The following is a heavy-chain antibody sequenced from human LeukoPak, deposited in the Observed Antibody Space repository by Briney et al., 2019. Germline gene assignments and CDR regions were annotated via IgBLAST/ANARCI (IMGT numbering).Heavy chain of an antibody. Sequence: PGGSLRLSCAASGFTFSSYAMSWVSQAPGKGLEWVSTISGSGGSIYYADSVKGRFTIPRDNSKNTLYLQMNSLRAEDTAVYYCAKSILMTTVTTYYFDYWGQGTLVTVSS. CDR3: AKSILMTTVTTYYFDY. V-gene: IGHV3-23*01. CDR1: GFTFSSYA. J-gene: IGHJ4*02. CDR2: ISGSGGSI. D-gene: IGHD4-17*01.